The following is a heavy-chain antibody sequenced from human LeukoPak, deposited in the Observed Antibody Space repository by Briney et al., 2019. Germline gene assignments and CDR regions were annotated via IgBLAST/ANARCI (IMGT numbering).Heavy chain of an antibody. J-gene: IGHJ4*02. CDR1: GYTFTGYY. CDR3: ARTPWSGYDWDY. D-gene: IGHD5-12*01. CDR2: INPNSGGT. Sequence: ASVKVSCKASGYTFTGYYMHWVRQAPGQGLEWMGWINPNSGGTNYARKFQGRVTMTRDTSISTAYMELSRLRSDDTAVYYCARTPWSGYDWDYWGQGTLVTVSS. V-gene: IGHV1-2*02.